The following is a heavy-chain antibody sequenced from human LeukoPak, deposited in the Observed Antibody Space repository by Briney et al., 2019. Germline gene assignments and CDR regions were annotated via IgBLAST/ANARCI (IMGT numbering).Heavy chain of an antibody. CDR1: GFTFSDYY. CDR3: AKGRAVWFGELDY. V-gene: IGHV3-23*01. Sequence: PGGSLRLSCAASGFTFSDYYMSWVRQAPGKGLEWVSAISGSGGSTYYADSVKGRFTISRDNSKNTLYLQMNSLRGEDTAVYYCAKGRAVWFGELDYWGQGTLVTVSS. J-gene: IGHJ4*02. D-gene: IGHD3-10*01. CDR2: ISGSGGST.